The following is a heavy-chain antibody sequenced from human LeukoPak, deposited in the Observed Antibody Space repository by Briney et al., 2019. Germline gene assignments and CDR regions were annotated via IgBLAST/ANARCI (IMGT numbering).Heavy chain of an antibody. Sequence: ASVKVSCKASGYTFTSYAMHWVRQAPGQRLEWMGWINAGNGNTKYSQKFQGRVTITRDTSASTAYMELSSLRSEDTAVYYCASSRTYYYDSSGYLAIDPWGQGTLVTVFS. CDR2: INAGNGNT. V-gene: IGHV1-3*01. J-gene: IGHJ5*02. CDR3: ASSRTYYYDSSGYLAIDP. D-gene: IGHD3-22*01. CDR1: GYTFTSYA.